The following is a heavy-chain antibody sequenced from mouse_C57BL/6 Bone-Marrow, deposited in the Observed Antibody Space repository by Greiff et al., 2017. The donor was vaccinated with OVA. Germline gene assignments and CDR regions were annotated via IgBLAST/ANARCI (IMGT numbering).Heavy chain of an antibody. CDR2: INPNNGGT. J-gene: IGHJ1*03. CDR3: ASGTAWYFDV. CDR1: GYTFTDYN. Sequence: VQLQQSGPELVKPGASVKIPCKASGYTFTDYNMDWVKQSHGKSLEWIGDINPNNGGTIYNQKFKGKATLTVDKSSSTAYMELRSLTSEDTAVYYCASGTAWYFDVWRTGTTVTVSS. V-gene: IGHV1-18*01. D-gene: IGHD1-2*01.